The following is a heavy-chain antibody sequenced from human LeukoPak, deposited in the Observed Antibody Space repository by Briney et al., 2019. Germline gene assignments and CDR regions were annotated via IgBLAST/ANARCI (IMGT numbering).Heavy chain of an antibody. CDR1: GFTFSSYS. J-gene: IGHJ4*02. CDR2: ISSSSSYI. Sequence: GGSLRFSCAASGFTFSSYSMNWVRQAPGKGLEWVSSISSSSSYIYYADSVKGRFTISRDNAKNSLYLQMNSLRAEDTAVYYCARGGDGYNPLGCWGQGTLVTVSS. D-gene: IGHD5-24*01. CDR3: ARGGDGYNPLGC. V-gene: IGHV3-21*01.